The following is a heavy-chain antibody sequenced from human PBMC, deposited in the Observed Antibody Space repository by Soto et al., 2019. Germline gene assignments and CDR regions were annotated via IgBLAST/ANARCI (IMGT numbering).Heavy chain of an antibody. Sequence: QVQLVESGGGVVQPGRSLRLSCAASGFTFSSYGMHWVRQAPGKGLEWVAVISYDGSNKYYADSVKGRFTISRDNSKNTLYLQMNSLRAEDTAVYYCAKELTDTAMVKGFDYWGQGTLVTVSS. D-gene: IGHD5-18*01. CDR3: AKELTDTAMVKGFDY. CDR1: GFTFSSYG. CDR2: ISYDGSNK. V-gene: IGHV3-30*18. J-gene: IGHJ4*02.